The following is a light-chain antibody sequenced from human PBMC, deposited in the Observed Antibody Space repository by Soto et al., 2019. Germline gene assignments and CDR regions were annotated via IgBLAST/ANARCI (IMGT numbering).Light chain of an antibody. Sequence: EIVLTQSPATLSVSPGERATLSCRASQSVNQTLGWYQQKTGQAPRLLIYVASYRATGIPARFSGSGSGTEYTLTISNLQAEDFAVYDCQQFNNWPHTFGQGTRLEIK. CDR1: QSVNQT. CDR2: VAS. J-gene: IGKJ2*01. V-gene: IGKV3-15*01. CDR3: QQFNNWPHT.